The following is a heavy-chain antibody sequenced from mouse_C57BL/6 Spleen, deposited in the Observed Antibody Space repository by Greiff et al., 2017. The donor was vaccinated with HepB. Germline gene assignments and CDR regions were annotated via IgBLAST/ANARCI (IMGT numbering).Heavy chain of an antibody. Sequence: VQLQQSGAELVKPGASVKISCKASGYAFSSYWMNWVKQRPGKGLEWIGQIYPGDGDTNYNGKFKGKATLTADKSSSTAYMQLSSLTSEDSAVYFCARSLLPYYYAMDYWGQGTSVTVSS. CDR3: ARSLLPYYYAMDY. CDR2: IYPGDGDT. D-gene: IGHD1-1*01. CDR1: GYAFSSYW. J-gene: IGHJ4*01. V-gene: IGHV1-80*01.